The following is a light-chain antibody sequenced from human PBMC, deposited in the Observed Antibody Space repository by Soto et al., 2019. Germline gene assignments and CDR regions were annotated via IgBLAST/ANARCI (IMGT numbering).Light chain of an antibody. Sequence: AIQMTQSPSSLSASVGDRVTITCRASQGIRNDLGWYQQKPGQAPKLLIYAASSLQSGVPSRFSGSGSGTDVTLTISSLQPEDFATYYCLQDYNYPLTFGGGTKVEIK. CDR2: AAS. CDR3: LQDYNYPLT. V-gene: IGKV1-6*01. CDR1: QGIRND. J-gene: IGKJ4*01.